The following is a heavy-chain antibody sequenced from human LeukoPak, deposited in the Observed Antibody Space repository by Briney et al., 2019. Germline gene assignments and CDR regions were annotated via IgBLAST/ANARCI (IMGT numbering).Heavy chain of an antibody. V-gene: IGHV4-59*01. CDR2: IYYSGST. J-gene: IGHJ6*03. CDR1: GGSISSYY. Sequence: SETLSLTCTVSGGSISSYYWSWIRQPPEKGLEWIGYIYYSGSTNYNPSLKSRVTISVDTSKNQFSLKLSSVTAADTAVYYCARDLYCSSTSCSRRYYYYYMDVWGKGTTVTVSS. D-gene: IGHD2-2*01. CDR3: ARDLYCSSTSCSRRYYYYYMDV.